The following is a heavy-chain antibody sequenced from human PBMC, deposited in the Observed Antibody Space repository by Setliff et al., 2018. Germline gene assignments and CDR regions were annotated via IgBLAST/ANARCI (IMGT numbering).Heavy chain of an antibody. V-gene: IGHV3-7*03. J-gene: IGHJ4*02. CDR2: IKQDGSEK. CDR1: GFTFINYW. Sequence: GESLRLSCAASGFTFINYWMSWVRQAPGTGLEWLANIKQDGSEKFYVDSVKGRFTISRDNAKNSLYLQMNNLRAEDTAVYYCVRDSPYCVNGVCRGYWGQGTQVT. CDR3: VRDSPYCVNGVCRGY. D-gene: IGHD2-21*01.